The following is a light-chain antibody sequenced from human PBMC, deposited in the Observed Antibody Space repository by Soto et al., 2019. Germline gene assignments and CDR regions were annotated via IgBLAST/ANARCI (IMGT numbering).Light chain of an antibody. V-gene: IGKV3-20*01. CDR3: QQYGRSPST. CDR1: QSVSNNY. CDR2: GAS. Sequence: EIVLTQSPGTLSSSPGERATLSCRASQSVSNNYLAWYQQKPGQAPRLLIYGASSRATGIPDRFSGSGSGTDFTLTISRLEPEDFAVYYCQQYGRSPSTFGGGTKVEIK. J-gene: IGKJ4*01.